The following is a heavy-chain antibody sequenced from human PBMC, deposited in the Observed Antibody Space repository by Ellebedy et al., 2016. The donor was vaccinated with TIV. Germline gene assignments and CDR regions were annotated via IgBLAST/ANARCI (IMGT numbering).Heavy chain of an antibody. CDR2: ISGSGGSP. CDR1: GFTFSSYA. J-gene: IGHJ4*02. V-gene: IGHV3-23*01. CDR3: ASGYSGYLLFDY. Sequence: PGGSLRLSCAASGFTFSSYAMTRVRHALGKGLDWVSVISGSGGSPYYADSVKGRFTISRDNSKNTLYLQMNSLRAEDTAVYYWASGYSGYLLFDYWGQGTLVTVSS. D-gene: IGHD5-12*01.